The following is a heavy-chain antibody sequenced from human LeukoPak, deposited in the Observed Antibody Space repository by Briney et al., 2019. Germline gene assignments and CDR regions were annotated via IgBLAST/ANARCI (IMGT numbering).Heavy chain of an antibody. D-gene: IGHD4-17*01. J-gene: IGHJ5*02. V-gene: IGHV1-2*02. CDR1: GYTFTGYY. CDR3: ERGTVTTWGIAWFDP. CDR2: INPNSGDK. Sequence: ASVKVSCKASGYTFTGYYIHWLRQAPGQGLEWMGWINPNSGDKNYAQKFQGRVTITRDTSISTGYMELSRLRSDDTDVYYCERGTVTTWGIAWFDPWGQGTLVTVSS.